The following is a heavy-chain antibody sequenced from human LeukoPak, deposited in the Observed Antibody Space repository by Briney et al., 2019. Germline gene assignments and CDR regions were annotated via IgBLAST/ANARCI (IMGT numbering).Heavy chain of an antibody. D-gene: IGHD3-10*01. CDR2: IYYSGST. Sequence: PSETLSLTCTVSGGSISSYYWSWIRQPPGKGLEWIGYIYYSGSTNYNPSLKSRVTVSVDTSKNQFSLKPSSVTAADTAVYYCARSGKMYGSGSYPDYWGQGTLVTVSS. J-gene: IGHJ4*02. CDR1: GGSISSYY. CDR3: ARSGKMYGSGSYPDY. V-gene: IGHV4-59*01.